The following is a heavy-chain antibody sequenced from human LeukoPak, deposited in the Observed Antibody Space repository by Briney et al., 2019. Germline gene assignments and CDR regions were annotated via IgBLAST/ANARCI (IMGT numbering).Heavy chain of an antibody. J-gene: IGHJ4*02. CDR2: ISYDGSNK. Sequence: QPGRSLRLSCAASGFTFSSYAVHWVRQAPGKGLEWVAVISYDGSNKYYADSVKGRFTISRDNSKNTLYLQMNSLRAEDTAVYYCARAGPIVGATSFDYWGQGTLVTVSS. D-gene: IGHD1-26*01. CDR3: ARAGPIVGATSFDY. V-gene: IGHV3-30-3*01. CDR1: GFTFSSYA.